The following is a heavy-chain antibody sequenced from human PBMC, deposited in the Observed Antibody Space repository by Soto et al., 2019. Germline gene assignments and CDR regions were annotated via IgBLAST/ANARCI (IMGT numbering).Heavy chain of an antibody. Sequence: QVQLVQSGAAVKKPGASVKVSCKASGYTFTSYGISWVRQAPGQGLEWMGWISAYNGNTNYAQKLQGRVTMNTDTSTSRAYTELRSLRSDDTAVDYCARDLALFIAAAGPQGDYWGQGTMVTVSS. CDR3: ARDLALFIAAAGPQGDY. CDR1: GYTFTSYG. V-gene: IGHV1-18*01. CDR2: ISAYNGNT. J-gene: IGHJ4*02. D-gene: IGHD6-13*01.